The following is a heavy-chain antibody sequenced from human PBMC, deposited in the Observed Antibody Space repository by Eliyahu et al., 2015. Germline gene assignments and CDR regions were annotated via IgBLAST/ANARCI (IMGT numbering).Heavy chain of an antibody. D-gene: IGHD6-19*01. V-gene: IGHV3-23*01. CDR3: AKRGADSSAYHAFDS. Sequence: EVQLLESGGGLVQPGGSLRLSCAASGFTFXGXAMXWVRQAPGKGLEWVSSISGSGHSTNYADSVKGRFTITRDNSKNTLYLQMNSLRAEDTALYYCAKRGADSSAYHAFDSWGQGTLVTVSS. CDR2: ISGSGHST. J-gene: IGHJ4*02. CDR1: GFTFXGXA.